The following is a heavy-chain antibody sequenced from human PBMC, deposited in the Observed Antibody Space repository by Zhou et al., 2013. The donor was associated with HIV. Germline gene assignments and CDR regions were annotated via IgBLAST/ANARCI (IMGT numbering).Heavy chain of an antibody. CDR1: GYTFTSYD. CDR2: MNPNSGNT. J-gene: IGHJ4*02. V-gene: IGHV1-8*03. D-gene: IGHD2-2*01. Sequence: QVQLVQSGAEVKKPGASVKVSCKASGYTFTSYDINWVRQATGQGLEWMGWMNPNSGNTGYAQKFQGRVTITRNTSISTAYMELSSLRSEDTAVYYCARAEVVPAATTIVFDYWGQGTLVTVSS. CDR3: ARAEVVPAATTIVFDY.